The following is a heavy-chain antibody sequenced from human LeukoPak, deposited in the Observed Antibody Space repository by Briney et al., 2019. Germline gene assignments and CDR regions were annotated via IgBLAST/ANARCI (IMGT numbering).Heavy chain of an antibody. CDR2: IYYSGST. D-gene: IGHD3-22*01. CDR1: GGSISSSSYY. J-gene: IGHJ4*02. V-gene: IGHV4-39*01. Sequence: SETLSLTCTVSGGSISSSSYYWGWIRQPPGKGLEWIGSIYYSGSTYYNPSLKSRVTISVDTSKNQFSLKLSSVTAADTAVYYCARGRSMIAEYFDYWGQGTLVTVSS. CDR3: ARGRSMIAEYFDY.